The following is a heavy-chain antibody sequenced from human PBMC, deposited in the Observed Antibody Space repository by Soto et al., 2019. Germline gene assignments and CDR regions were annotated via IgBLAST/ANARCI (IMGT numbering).Heavy chain of an antibody. D-gene: IGHD6-19*01. CDR1: GFTFSSYG. CDR3: AKDQGQQWPFDY. V-gene: IGHV3-30*18. J-gene: IGHJ4*02. Sequence: QVQLVESGGGVVQPGRSLRLSCAASGFTFSSYGMHWVRQAPGKGLEWVAVISYDGSNKYYADSVKGRFTISRDNSKNTLYLQMNSLRAEDTAVYYCAKDQGQQWPFDYWGQGTLVTVSS. CDR2: ISYDGSNK.